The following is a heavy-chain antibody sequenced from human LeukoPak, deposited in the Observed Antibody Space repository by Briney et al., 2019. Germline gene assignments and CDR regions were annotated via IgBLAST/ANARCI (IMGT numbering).Heavy chain of an antibody. Sequence: SETLSLTCTVSGASISNLYLSWIRQPAGKGLEWIGRLYDSGSTNYNPSLKSRVTMSVDTSTNQFFLKMTSVTAADTAVYYCARDRSDFWSGYSWFDPWGQGTLVTVSS. CDR2: LYDSGST. CDR3: ARDRSDFWSGYSWFDP. CDR1: GASISNLY. J-gene: IGHJ5*02. V-gene: IGHV4-4*07. D-gene: IGHD3-3*01.